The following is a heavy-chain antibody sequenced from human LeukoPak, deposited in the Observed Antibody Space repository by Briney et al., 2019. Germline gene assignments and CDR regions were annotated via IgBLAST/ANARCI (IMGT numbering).Heavy chain of an antibody. D-gene: IGHD3-22*01. CDR2: INHSGST. V-gene: IGHV4-34*01. Sequence: SETLSLTCAVYGWSFSGYYWSWIRQPPGKGLDWIGEINHSGSTNYNPSLKSRVTISADTSKNQFSLKLSSVTAADTAVYYCASFLATMIEDYWGQGTLVTVSS. CDR1: GWSFSGYY. CDR3: ASFLATMIEDY. J-gene: IGHJ4*02.